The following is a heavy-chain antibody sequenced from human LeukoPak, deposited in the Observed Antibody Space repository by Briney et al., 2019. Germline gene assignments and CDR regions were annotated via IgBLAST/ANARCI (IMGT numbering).Heavy chain of an antibody. J-gene: IGHJ3*02. V-gene: IGHV4-34*01. CDR3: ASRVSRQQLVLRAFAI. D-gene: IGHD6-13*01. CDR1: GGSFSGYY. Sequence: PSETLSLTCAVYGGSFSGYYWSWIRQPPGKGLEWIGEINHSGSTNYNPSLKSRVTISVDTSKNQFSLKLSSVTAADTAVYYCASRVSRQQLVLRAFAIWGQGTMVTVSS. CDR2: INHSGST.